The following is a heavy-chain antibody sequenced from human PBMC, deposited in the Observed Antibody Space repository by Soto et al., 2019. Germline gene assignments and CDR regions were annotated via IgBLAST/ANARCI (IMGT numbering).Heavy chain of an antibody. V-gene: IGHV1-69*01. CDR3: ARDGSEYSSAVTWFDP. D-gene: IGHD6-6*01. CDR2: IIPIFGTA. J-gene: IGHJ5*02. CDR1: GGTFSSYA. Sequence: QVQLVQSGAEVKKPGSSVKVSCKASGGTFSSYAISWVRQAPGQGLEWMGGIIPIFGTAYYAQKFQGRVTITADESTSTANMELSSLRSEDTAVYYCARDGSEYSSAVTWFDPWGQGTLVTVAS.